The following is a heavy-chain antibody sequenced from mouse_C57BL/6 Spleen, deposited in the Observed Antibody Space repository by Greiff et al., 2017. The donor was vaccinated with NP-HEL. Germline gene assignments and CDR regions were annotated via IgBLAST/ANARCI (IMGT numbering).Heavy chain of an antibody. Sequence: QVQLKESGAELVKPGASVKLSCKASGYTFTSYWMHWVKQRPGQGLEWIGMIHPNSGSTNYNEKFKSKATLTVDKSSSTAYMQLSSLTSEDSAVYYCAHYYYGSRYYAMDYWGQGTSVTVSS. CDR3: AHYYYGSRYYAMDY. J-gene: IGHJ4*01. CDR2: IHPNSGST. D-gene: IGHD1-1*01. V-gene: IGHV1-64*01. CDR1: GYTFTSYW.